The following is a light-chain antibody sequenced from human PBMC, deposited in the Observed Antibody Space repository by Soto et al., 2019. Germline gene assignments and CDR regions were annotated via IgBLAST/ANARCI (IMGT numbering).Light chain of an antibody. Sequence: DIVMTQSPDSLAVSLGERATINCKSSRTILSSSNNMNYLAWYQQKPGQPPRLLIYWASTRESGVPDRFSGSGSGTDFTLTISSLQAEDVAVYYCQQYYSSPFTFGHGTKVDIK. CDR3: QQYYSSPFT. J-gene: IGKJ3*01. V-gene: IGKV4-1*01. CDR1: RTILSSSNNMNY. CDR2: WAS.